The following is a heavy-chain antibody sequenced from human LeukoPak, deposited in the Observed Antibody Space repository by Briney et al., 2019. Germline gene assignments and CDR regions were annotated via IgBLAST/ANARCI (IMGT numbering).Heavy chain of an antibody. Sequence: GGSLRLSCTASGFTFGDYAMSWVRQAPGKGLEWVSYISKSSDTIKYADSVKGRFTISRDNAKNSLYLQMNSLRDEDTAVYYCAREGIQLWLFFDYWGQGTLVTVSS. CDR1: GFTFGDYA. J-gene: IGHJ4*02. D-gene: IGHD5-18*01. CDR3: AREGIQLWLFFDY. CDR2: ISKSSDTI. V-gene: IGHV3-48*02.